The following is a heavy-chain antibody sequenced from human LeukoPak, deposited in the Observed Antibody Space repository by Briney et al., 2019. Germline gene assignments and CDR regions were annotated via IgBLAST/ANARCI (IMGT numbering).Heavy chain of an antibody. D-gene: IGHD3-22*01. J-gene: IGHJ4*02. CDR3: ARGRRSLNYYDSSGYYYPPFDY. Sequence: SETLSLTCAVYGGSFSGYYWSWIRQPPGKGLEWIGEINHSGSTNYNPSLKSRVTISVDTSKNQFSLKLSSVTAADTAVYYCARGRRSLNYYDSSGYYYPPFDYSGQGTLVTVSS. V-gene: IGHV4-34*01. CDR1: GGSFSGYY. CDR2: INHSGST.